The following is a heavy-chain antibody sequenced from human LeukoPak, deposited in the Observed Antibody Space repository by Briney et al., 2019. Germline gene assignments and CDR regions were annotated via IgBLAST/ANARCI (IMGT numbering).Heavy chain of an antibody. D-gene: IGHD2-15*01. CDR1: GFTFSTYG. CDR2: IWYDGSNK. Sequence: PGGSLRLSCEASGFTFSTYGMHWVRQAPGKGLEWVAVIWYDGSNKNYADSVKGRFTISRDNSKNTLYLQMNSLRAEDTAVYYCARDRGYCSGGSCLNDAFDIWGQGTMVTVSS. CDR3: ARDRGYCSGGSCLNDAFDI. J-gene: IGHJ3*02. V-gene: IGHV3-33*01.